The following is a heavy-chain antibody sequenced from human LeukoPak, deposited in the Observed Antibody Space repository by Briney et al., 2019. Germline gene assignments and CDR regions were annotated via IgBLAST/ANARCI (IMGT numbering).Heavy chain of an antibody. CDR2: ISSSSSYI. Sequence: SGGSLRLSCAASGFTFSSYSMNWVRQAPGKGLEWVSSISSSSSYIYYADSVKGRFTISRDNAKNSLYLQMNSLRAEDTAVYYCARDIVGATIPDFDYWGQGTLVTVSS. D-gene: IGHD1-26*01. V-gene: IGHV3-21*01. J-gene: IGHJ4*02. CDR1: GFTFSSYS. CDR3: ARDIVGATIPDFDY.